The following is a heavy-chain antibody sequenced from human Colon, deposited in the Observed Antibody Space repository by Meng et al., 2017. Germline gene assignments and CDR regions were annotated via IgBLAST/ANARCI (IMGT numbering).Heavy chain of an antibody. Sequence: GESLKISCAASGFTFSSYAMHWVRQAPGKGLEWVAVISYDGSNKYYADSVKGRFTISRDNSKNTLYLQMNSLRAEDTAVYYCARTIGAAAGTRYFDYWGQGTLVTVSS. D-gene: IGHD6-13*01. CDR3: ARTIGAAAGTRYFDY. V-gene: IGHV3-30*04. J-gene: IGHJ4*02. CDR1: GFTFSSYA. CDR2: ISYDGSNK.